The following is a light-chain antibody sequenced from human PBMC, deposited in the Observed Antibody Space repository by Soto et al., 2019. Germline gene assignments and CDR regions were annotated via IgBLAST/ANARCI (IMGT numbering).Light chain of an antibody. V-gene: IGKV3-11*01. CDR3: QQRSNWHPMYT. Sequence: EIVLTQSPSTLSLSPGERATLSCRASQSVSSYLAGYQQKPGQAPRLLIYDASNRATGIPARFSGSGSGTDFTLTISSLEPEDFAVYYCQQRSNWHPMYTFGQGTKLEIK. CDR2: DAS. J-gene: IGKJ2*01. CDR1: QSVSSY.